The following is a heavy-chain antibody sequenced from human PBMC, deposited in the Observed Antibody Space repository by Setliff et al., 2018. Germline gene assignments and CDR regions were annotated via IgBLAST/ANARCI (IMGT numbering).Heavy chain of an antibody. CDR2: IYHNGNT. J-gene: IGHJ6*02. Sequence: SETLSLTCTVSGGSISPYFWSWIRQPPGKGLEWIGYIYHNGNTNFNPSLKTRVNMSVATSKNQIALNLKSVTAADTAVYYCARDRTAYSYGLDVWGQGTTVTVSS. CDR3: ARDRTAYSYGLDV. V-gene: IGHV4-59*01. D-gene: IGHD5-18*01. CDR1: GGSISPYF.